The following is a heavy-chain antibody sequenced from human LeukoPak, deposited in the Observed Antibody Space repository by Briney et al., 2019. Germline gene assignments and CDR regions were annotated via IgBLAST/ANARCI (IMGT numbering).Heavy chain of an antibody. D-gene: IGHD2-15*01. J-gene: IGHJ4*02. CDR2: VDPEDGET. Sequence: ASVKVSCKVSGYTFTDYYMHWVQQAPGKGLEWMGLVDPEDGETIYAEKFEGRVTITADTSTDTAYMELSSLRSEDTAVYYCATLAKVYCSGGSFYTSPKIDYWGQGTLVTVSS. V-gene: IGHV1-69-2*01. CDR3: ATLAKVYCSGGSFYTSPKIDY. CDR1: GYTFTDYY.